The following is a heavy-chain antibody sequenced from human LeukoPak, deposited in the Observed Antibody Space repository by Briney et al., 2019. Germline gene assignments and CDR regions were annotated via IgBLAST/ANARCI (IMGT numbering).Heavy chain of an antibody. CDR2: ISSSGTTM. D-gene: IGHD3-16*01. CDR3: ARRFDR. J-gene: IGHJ4*02. CDR1: GFIFSSYE. V-gene: IGHV3-48*03. Sequence: GGSLRLSCAASGFIFSSYEMNWVRQAPGKELEWVSYISSSGTTMYYADSVKGRFTISRDNAKNSLYLQMNSLRAEDTAVYYCARRFDRWGQGTLVTVSS.